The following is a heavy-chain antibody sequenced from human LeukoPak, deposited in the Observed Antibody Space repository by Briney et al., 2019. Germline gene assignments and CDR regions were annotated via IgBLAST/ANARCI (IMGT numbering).Heavy chain of an antibody. D-gene: IGHD6-13*01. Sequence: GGSLRLSCAASGFTFSSYSMNWVRQAPGQGLEWFSSISSSSSYIYYADSVKGRFNISRDNAKNSLYLQMNSLRAEDTAVYYCARESAAGTIDYWGQGTLVTVSS. CDR3: ARESAAGTIDY. J-gene: IGHJ4*02. CDR1: GFTFSSYS. V-gene: IGHV3-21*01. CDR2: ISSSSSYI.